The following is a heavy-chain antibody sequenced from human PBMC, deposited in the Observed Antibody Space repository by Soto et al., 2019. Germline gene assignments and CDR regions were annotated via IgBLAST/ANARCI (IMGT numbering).Heavy chain of an antibody. CDR3: GRGQTVGVTAPDS. J-gene: IGHJ4*02. CDR1: GFSVSSKY. Sequence: EVQLVASGGGLIQPGGSLRLSCAASGFSVSSKYMSWFRQAPGKGLEWVSVFYTDGRTFYAESVKGRFTISRDNSETTIYLQMNSLRAEDTAVYYCGRGQTVGVTAPDSWGQGTLVTVSS. D-gene: IGHD1-26*01. CDR2: FYTDGRT. V-gene: IGHV3-53*01.